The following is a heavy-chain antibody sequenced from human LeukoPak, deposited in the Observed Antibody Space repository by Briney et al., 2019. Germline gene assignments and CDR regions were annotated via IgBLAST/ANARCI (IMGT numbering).Heavy chain of an antibody. CDR2: IYYSGST. V-gene: IGHV4-31*01. D-gene: IGHD2/OR15-2a*01. Sequence: PSETLSLTCTVSGGSISSGGYCWSWLRQHPGKGLEWIVYIYYSGSTYYNPSLKSLVTISVDTSKNQFSLKLSSVTAADTAVYYCARDQRNTGFDYWGQGTLVTVSS. CDR3: ARDQRNTGFDY. CDR1: GGSISSGGYC. J-gene: IGHJ4*02.